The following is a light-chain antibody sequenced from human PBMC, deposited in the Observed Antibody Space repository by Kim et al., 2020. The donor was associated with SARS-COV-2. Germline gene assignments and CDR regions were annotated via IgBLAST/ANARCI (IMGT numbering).Light chain of an antibody. V-gene: IGKV1D-16*01. CDR2: GTS. CDR3: QHYSTYPRT. CDR1: QGISNW. J-gene: IGKJ2*02. Sequence: QLTQSPSSLSASVGDTVTITCRASQGISNWLAWHHQRPGETPKVLIHGTSSLQSGVPPRFSGSRSGTEFTLTITGLQPEDFGTYYCQHYSTYPRTFGQGTKLEI.